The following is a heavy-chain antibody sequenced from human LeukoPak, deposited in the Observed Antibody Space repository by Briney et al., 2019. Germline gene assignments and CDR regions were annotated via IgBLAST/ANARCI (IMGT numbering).Heavy chain of an antibody. J-gene: IGHJ4*02. CDR2: IYHSGST. D-gene: IGHD6-13*01. Sequence: PSETLSLTCTVSGDSISRYYWSGIRPPPGKGLDGIGYIYHSGSTNYNPSLKSRVTISADTSKDQFSLKLASVTAADTAVYYCATGYSSTWYYFDYWGQGTLVTVSS. CDR1: GDSISRYY. CDR3: ATGYSSTWYYFDY. V-gene: IGHV4-59*01.